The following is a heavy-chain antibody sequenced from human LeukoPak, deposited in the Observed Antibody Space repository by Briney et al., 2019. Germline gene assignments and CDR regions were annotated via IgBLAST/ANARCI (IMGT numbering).Heavy chain of an antibody. CDR3: ARAIAVADDFDY. CDR1: GFTFSRYA. D-gene: IGHD6-19*01. J-gene: IGHJ4*02. V-gene: IGHV3-21*01. Sequence: GGSLRLSCAASGFTFSRYAMNWVRQAPGKGLEWVSSISSSSSYIYYADSVKGRFTISRDNAKNSLYLQMNSLRAEDTAVYYCARAIAVADDFDYWGQGTLVTVSS. CDR2: ISSSSSYI.